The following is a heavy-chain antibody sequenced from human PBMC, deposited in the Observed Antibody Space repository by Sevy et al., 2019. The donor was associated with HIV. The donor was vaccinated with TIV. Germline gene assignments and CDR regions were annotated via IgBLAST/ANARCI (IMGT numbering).Heavy chain of an antibody. J-gene: IGHJ4*02. CDR2: ISYDGSVK. Sequence: GGSLRLSCAASGFSFNGYAMHWVRQAPGKRLEWLAVISYDGSVKYYTESVKGRFTISRDNTKNTLFLQLNSLSPEDTAVYYCVREGRNYEYVWGTYHSGFRAQGTLVTVSS. CDR1: GFSFNGYA. CDR3: VREGRNYEYVWGTYHSGF. D-gene: IGHD3-16*02. V-gene: IGHV3-30*04.